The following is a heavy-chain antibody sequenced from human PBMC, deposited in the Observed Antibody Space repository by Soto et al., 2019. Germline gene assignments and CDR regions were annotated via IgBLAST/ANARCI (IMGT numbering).Heavy chain of an antibody. J-gene: IGHJ4*02. CDR2: IYYSGST. CDR3: ARTGGSTWYYFAS. Sequence: SETLSLTCTVSGGSISSYYWSWIRQPPGKGLEWIGYIYYSGSTNYNPSLKSRVTISVDRSKNQFSLKLSSVTAADTGMYYCARTGGSTWYYFASWGRGTVVSVPS. V-gene: IGHV4-59*12. CDR1: GGSISSYY. D-gene: IGHD6-13*01.